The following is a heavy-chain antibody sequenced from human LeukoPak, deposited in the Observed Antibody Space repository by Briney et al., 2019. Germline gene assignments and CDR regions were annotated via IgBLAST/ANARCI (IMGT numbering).Heavy chain of an antibody. CDR2: IRYDGSNK. V-gene: IGHV3-30*02. CDR1: GFTFSSYG. D-gene: IGHD3-22*01. CDR3: AKDKNPKIYDSSGYADY. Sequence: PGGSLRLSCAASGFTFSSYGMHWVRQAPGKGLEWVAFIRYDGSNKYYADSVKGRFTISRDNSKSTLYLQMNSLRAEDTAVYYCAKDKNPKIYDSSGYADYWGQGTLVTVSS. J-gene: IGHJ4*02.